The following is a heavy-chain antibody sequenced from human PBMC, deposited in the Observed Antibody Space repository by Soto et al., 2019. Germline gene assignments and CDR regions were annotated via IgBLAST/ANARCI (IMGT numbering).Heavy chain of an antibody. CDR3: ARGSQQLARFDY. V-gene: IGHV4-30-4*08. Sequence: SETLSLTCTVSGGSISSGGYYWSWIRQHPGKGLEWIGYIYYSGSTYYNPSLKSRVTISVDTSKNQFSLKLSSVTAADTAVYYCARGSQQLARFDYWGQGTLVTVS. CDR2: IYYSGST. CDR1: GGSISSGGYY. J-gene: IGHJ4*02. D-gene: IGHD6-13*01.